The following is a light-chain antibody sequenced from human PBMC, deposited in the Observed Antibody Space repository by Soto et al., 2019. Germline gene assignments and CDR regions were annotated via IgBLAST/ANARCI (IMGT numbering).Light chain of an antibody. V-gene: IGKV1-5*03. J-gene: IGKJ1*01. CDR1: QTISSW. Sequence: PSTLSGSVGDRVTITCRASQTISSWLAWYQQKPGKAPKLLIYKASTLKSGVPSRFSGSGSGTELTITISSLQPDDFETYDCQHYNSYSEAFGQGTKVDIK. CDR3: QHYNSYSEA. CDR2: KAS.